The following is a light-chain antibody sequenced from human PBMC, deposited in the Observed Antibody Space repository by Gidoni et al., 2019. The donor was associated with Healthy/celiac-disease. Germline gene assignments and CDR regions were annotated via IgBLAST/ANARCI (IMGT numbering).Light chain of an antibody. J-gene: IGKJ4*01. CDR3: QQYDNLPLT. CDR2: DAS. Sequence: DIQMTKAPSSLSASAGDRVPITCQASQDISNYVTWYQQKPGKAPKLLIYDASNLETGVPSRFSGSGSGTDFTFTISSLQPEDIATYYCQQYDNLPLTFGGGTKVEIK. CDR1: QDISNY. V-gene: IGKV1-33*01.